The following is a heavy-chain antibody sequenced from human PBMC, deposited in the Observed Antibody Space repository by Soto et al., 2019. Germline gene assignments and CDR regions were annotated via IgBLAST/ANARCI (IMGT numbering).Heavy chain of an antibody. D-gene: IGHD3-3*01. CDR1: GNSFTSYL. CDR3: ARHVRFLESLLYRDWFDP. V-gene: IGHV5-10-1*01. CDR2: IDPSDSYT. Sequence: XESLKISWKGSGNSFTSYLISWVLQMPGKGLEWMGRIDPSDSYTNYSPSFQGHVTISADKSISTAYLQWSSLKASDTAMYYCARHVRFLESLLYRDWFDPWGQGTLVTVSS. J-gene: IGHJ5*02.